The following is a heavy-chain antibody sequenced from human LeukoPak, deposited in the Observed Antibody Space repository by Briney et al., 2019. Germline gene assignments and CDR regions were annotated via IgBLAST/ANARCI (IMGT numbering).Heavy chain of an antibody. Sequence: GGSLRLSCAASGFTFSSYSMIWVRQAPGKGLEWVSSISSSSSYIYYADSLKGRFTISRDNAKNSLYLQMNSLRAEDTAVYYCARGGYSSGMPSDWGQGTLVTVSS. D-gene: IGHD2-15*01. CDR1: GFTFSSYS. CDR2: ISSSSSYI. J-gene: IGHJ4*02. CDR3: ARGGYSSGMPSD. V-gene: IGHV3-21*01.